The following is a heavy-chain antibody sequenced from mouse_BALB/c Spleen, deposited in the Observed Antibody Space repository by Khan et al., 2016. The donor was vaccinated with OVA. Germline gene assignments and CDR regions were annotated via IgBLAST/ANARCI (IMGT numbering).Heavy chain of an antibody. Sequence: EVQRVESGPGLVKPSQSLSLTCTVTGYSITSGYGWNWIRQFPGNKLEWMGYISYSGSTNYNQSLKRRISITRDTSKNQFFLQLNSVTTEDTATYYCARTARIEYWGQGTTLTVSS. CDR2: ISYSGST. CDR3: ARTARIEY. V-gene: IGHV3-2*02. J-gene: IGHJ2*01. CDR1: GYSITSGYG. D-gene: IGHD1-2*01.